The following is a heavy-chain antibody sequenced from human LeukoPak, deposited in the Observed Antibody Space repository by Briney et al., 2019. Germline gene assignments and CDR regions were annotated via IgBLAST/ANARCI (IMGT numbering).Heavy chain of an antibody. Sequence: PGRSLRLSCAASGFTFSNYGMHWVRQVPGKGLEWVAVISYDGSNKYYADSVKGRFTISRDNSKNTLSLQMNSLRPEDTAVYYCAKQRGVAVDGYLDYWGQGTEVTVSS. J-gene: IGHJ4*02. D-gene: IGHD5-24*01. CDR1: GFTFSNYG. CDR2: ISYDGSNK. V-gene: IGHV3-30*18. CDR3: AKQRGVAVDGYLDY.